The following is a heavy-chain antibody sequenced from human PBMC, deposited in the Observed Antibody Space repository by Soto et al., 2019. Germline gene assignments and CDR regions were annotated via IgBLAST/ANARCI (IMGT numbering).Heavy chain of an antibody. J-gene: IGHJ4*02. D-gene: IGHD6-19*01. V-gene: IGHV1-46*01. CDR2: INPGNST. CDR1: GYTFTSYY. CDR3: AHSRIAVAGIGDYFDY. Sequence: ASVKVSCKASGYTFTSYYMHWVRQAPGQGLEWMGIINPGNSTTYAQKFQGRLTITKDTSKNQVVLTMTNMDPVDTATYYCAHSRIAVAGIGDYFDYWGQGTLVIVSS.